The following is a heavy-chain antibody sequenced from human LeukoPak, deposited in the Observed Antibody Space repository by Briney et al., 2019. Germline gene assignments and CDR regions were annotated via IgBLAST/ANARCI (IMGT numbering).Heavy chain of an antibody. CDR1: GFSFSSYW. Sequence: GGSLRLSCTASGFSFSSYWLTWVRQAPGEGLESVANIKQDGSEKYFVDSVKGRFTISRDNAKNSVYLQMNSLRAEDTAVYFCTRVRRDDYTTSGYTTSYYYFDYWGQGALVTVSS. D-gene: IGHD5-24*01. CDR2: IKQDGSEK. V-gene: IGHV3-7*01. J-gene: IGHJ4*02. CDR3: TRVRRDDYTTSGYTTSYYYFDY.